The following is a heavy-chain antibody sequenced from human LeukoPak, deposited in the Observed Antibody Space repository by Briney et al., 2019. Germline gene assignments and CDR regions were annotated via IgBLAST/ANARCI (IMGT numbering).Heavy chain of an antibody. CDR1: GFTFSSYS. V-gene: IGHV3-21*01. D-gene: IGHD3-10*01. J-gene: IGHJ4*02. CDR3: ARGHYGSGSGGY. Sequence: GGSLRLFCAASGFTFSSYSMNWVRQAPGKGLEWVSSISSSSSYIYYADSVKGRFTISRDNAKNSLYLQMNSLRAEDTAVYYCARGHYGSGSGGYWGQGTLVTVSS. CDR2: ISSSSSYI.